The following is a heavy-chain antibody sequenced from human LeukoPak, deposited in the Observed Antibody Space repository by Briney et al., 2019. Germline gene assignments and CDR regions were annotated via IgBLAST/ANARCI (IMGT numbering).Heavy chain of an antibody. D-gene: IGHD1-26*01. CDR2: IYYSGST. CDR3: AGVSGSYSDAFDI. J-gene: IGHJ3*02. Sequence: SETLSLTCTVSGGSVSSGSYYWSCIRQPPGKGLEWIGYIYYSGSTNYNPPLKSRVTISVDTSKNQFSLKLNSVTAADTAVYYCAGVSGSYSDAFDIWGQGTMVTVSS. V-gene: IGHV4-61*01. CDR1: GGSVSSGSYY.